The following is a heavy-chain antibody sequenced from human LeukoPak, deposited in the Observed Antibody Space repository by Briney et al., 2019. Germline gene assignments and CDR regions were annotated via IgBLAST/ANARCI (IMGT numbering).Heavy chain of an antibody. CDR2: IIPILGIA. Sequence: SVKVSCKASGGTFSSYAISWVRQAPGQGLEWMGRIIPILGIANYAQKFQGRVTITADKSTSTAYMELSSLRSEDTAVYYCAKDRCSGGSCYQTGIDYWGQGTLVTVSS. D-gene: IGHD2-15*01. CDR3: AKDRCSGGSCYQTGIDY. J-gene: IGHJ4*02. V-gene: IGHV1-69*04. CDR1: GGTFSSYA.